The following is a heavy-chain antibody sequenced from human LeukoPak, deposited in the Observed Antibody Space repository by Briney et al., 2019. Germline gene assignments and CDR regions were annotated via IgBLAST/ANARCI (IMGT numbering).Heavy chain of an antibody. CDR3: AKGASGSGWYLFDY. V-gene: IGHV3-9*01. CDR2: ISWNSGSI. Sequence: GGSLRLSCAASGFTFDDYAMHWVRQAPGKGLEWVSGISWNSGSIGYADSVKGRFTISRDNAKNSLNLQMNSLRAEDTALYYCAKGASGSGWYLFDYWGQGTLVTVSS. J-gene: IGHJ4*02. CDR1: GFTFDDYA. D-gene: IGHD6-19*01.